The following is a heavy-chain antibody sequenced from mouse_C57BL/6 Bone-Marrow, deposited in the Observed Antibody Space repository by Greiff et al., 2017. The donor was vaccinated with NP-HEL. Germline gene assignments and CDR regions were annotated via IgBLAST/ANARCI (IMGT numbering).Heavy chain of an antibody. D-gene: IGHD1-1*01. Sequence: EVMLVESGGGLVQPGGSLKLSCAASGFTFSDYYMYWVRQTPEKRLEWVAYISNGGGSTYYPDTVKGRFTISRDNAKNTLYLQMSRLKSEDTAMYYCARHKGSSPYAMDYWGQGTSVTVSS. CDR2: ISNGGGST. CDR1: GFTFSDYY. J-gene: IGHJ4*01. CDR3: ARHKGSSPYAMDY. V-gene: IGHV5-12*01.